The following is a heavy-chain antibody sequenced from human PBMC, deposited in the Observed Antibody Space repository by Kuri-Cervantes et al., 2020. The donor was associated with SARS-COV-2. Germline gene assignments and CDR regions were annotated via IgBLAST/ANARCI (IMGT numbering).Heavy chain of an antibody. CDR2: VHYNGNT. V-gene: IGHV4-39*01. D-gene: IGHD5-12*01. CDR3: ARLPLLDLSGYSPAGYPWFDP. Sequence: GSLRLPCTASGGAISSSYFWGWIRQPPGKGLEWIGSVHYNGNTYPNPSLKSRLTISVDTSKNQFSLNLSSVTAAYTAVYYCARLPLLDLSGYSPAGYPWFDPWGLGTLVTVSS. J-gene: IGHJ5*02. CDR1: GGAISSSYF.